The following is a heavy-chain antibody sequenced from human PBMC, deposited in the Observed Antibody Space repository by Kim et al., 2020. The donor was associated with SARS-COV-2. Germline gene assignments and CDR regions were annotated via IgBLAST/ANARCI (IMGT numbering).Heavy chain of an antibody. Sequence: TRYSPSFQGQVTISADKSISTAYLQWSSLKASDTAMYYCAIGGSPDAFDIWGQGTMVTVSS. D-gene: IGHD1-26*01. J-gene: IGHJ3*02. CDR3: AIGGSPDAFDI. CDR2: T. V-gene: IGHV5-51*01.